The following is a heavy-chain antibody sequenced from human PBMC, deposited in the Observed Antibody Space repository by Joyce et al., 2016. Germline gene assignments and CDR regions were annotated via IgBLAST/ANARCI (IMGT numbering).Heavy chain of an antibody. Sequence: EVQLVQSGAEVKKPGESLKISCKASGYSFTNFWIGWVRQMPGKGREWMGIIYPGDSDIRNSPSCQGKVTISADKSISTAYLQWSSLKASDSDIYYCAGRKTDTDGFDIWGQGTMVTVSS. CDR3: AGRKTDTDGFDI. CDR1: GYSFTNFW. J-gene: IGHJ3*02. D-gene: IGHD1-1*01. V-gene: IGHV5-51*03. CDR2: IYPGDSDI.